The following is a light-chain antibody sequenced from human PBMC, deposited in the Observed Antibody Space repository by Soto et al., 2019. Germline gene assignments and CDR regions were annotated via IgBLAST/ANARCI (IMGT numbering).Light chain of an antibody. J-gene: IGKJ4*01. CDR2: KAS. V-gene: IGKV1-5*03. CDR3: QQYDGYPFT. CDR1: QSISTW. Sequence: DIQMTQSPSTLSASVGDRVTITCRASQSISTWLAWHQQKAGKAPKLLIYKASSLESGVPSRFSGSGSGTEFTLTISSLQPDDFATYYCQQYDGYPFTFGGGTKVEIK.